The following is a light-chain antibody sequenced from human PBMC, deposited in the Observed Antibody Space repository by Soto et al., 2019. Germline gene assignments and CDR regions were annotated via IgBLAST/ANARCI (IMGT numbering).Light chain of an antibody. CDR3: ATWDDSLSGFYV. CDR2: EVS. Sequence: QSALTQPASVSGSPGQSITISCTGTNSDVGGYNYVSWYQQHPGKAPKLIIYEVSNRPSGVSNRFSGSKSGNTASLTISGLRSEDEADYYCATWDDSLSGFYVFGTGTKVTVL. CDR1: NSDVGGYNY. J-gene: IGLJ1*01. V-gene: IGLV2-14*01.